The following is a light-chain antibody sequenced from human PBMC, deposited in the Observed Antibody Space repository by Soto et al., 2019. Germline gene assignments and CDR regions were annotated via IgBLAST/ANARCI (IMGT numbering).Light chain of an antibody. CDR2: GAS. Sequence: EIQMTQSPSSVSASVGDRVTITCRASQGISTWLAWYQQKAGKAPNLLIYGASNLHSGVPPRFSGSGSGTNFTLTISSLQPEDFATYYCQQANSFPITFGQGTRLENK. CDR3: QQANSFPIT. CDR1: QGISTW. J-gene: IGKJ5*01. V-gene: IGKV1-12*01.